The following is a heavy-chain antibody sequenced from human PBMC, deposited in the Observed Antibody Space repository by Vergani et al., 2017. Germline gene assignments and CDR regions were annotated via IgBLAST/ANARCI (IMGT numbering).Heavy chain of an antibody. V-gene: IGHV5-51*01. CDR2: IYPADSDT. Sequence: EVLLVPSGPEMRKPGESLKISCKGSEYSFGKYWIGWVRPLPGKGREWMGIIYPADSDTRSSPSFQGQVTISADKSISTAFLQWDILTASDTALYYCAGHMTYPDSWGQGTLVTVSS. CDR1: EYSFGKYW. J-gene: IGHJ4*02. CDR3: AGHMTYPDS. D-gene: IGHD2-21*02.